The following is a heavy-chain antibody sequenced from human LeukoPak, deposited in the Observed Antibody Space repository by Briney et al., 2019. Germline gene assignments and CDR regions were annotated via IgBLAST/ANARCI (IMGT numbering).Heavy chain of an antibody. V-gene: IGHV3-21*01. Sequence: GGSLTLTCAASGFTFMSYSINWVRQAPGKRLEWLSSITSSGSHMYYADSVKGRFTISRDNAKSSLYLQMNSLSAEDTAVYYCASFMTTVTITDYWGQGTLVTVSS. CDR3: ASFMTTVTITDY. CDR1: GFTFMSYS. D-gene: IGHD4-17*01. J-gene: IGHJ4*02. CDR2: ITSSGSHM.